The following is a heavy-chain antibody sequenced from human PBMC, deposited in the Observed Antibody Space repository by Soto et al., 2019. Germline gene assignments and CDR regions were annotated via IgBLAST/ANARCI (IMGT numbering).Heavy chain of an antibody. V-gene: IGHV3-30-3*01. CDR3: ARATPGVAIFAASDV. CDR1: GFTVSSNY. Sequence: PGGSLRLSCAASGFTVSSNYMHWVRQAPGKGLEWVAVMSCDGSNKYYADSVKGRFTISRDNSKNTLYLQMHSLRVEDTAMYYCARATPGVAIFAASDVWGQGTTVTVSS. CDR2: MSCDGSNK. D-gene: IGHD3-3*01. J-gene: IGHJ6*02.